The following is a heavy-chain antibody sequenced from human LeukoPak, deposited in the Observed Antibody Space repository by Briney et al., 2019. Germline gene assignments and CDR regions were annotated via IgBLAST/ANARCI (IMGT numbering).Heavy chain of an antibody. CDR3: AKEAFLIDAFDI. Sequence: SETLSLTCTVSGGSISSYYWSWIRQPAGKGLEWIGRIYTSGSTNYNPSLKSRVTMSVDTSKNQFSLKLSSVTAADTAVYYCAKEAFLIDAFDIWGQGTMVTVSS. D-gene: IGHD2/OR15-2a*01. V-gene: IGHV4-4*07. CDR2: IYTSGST. CDR1: GGSISSYY. J-gene: IGHJ3*02.